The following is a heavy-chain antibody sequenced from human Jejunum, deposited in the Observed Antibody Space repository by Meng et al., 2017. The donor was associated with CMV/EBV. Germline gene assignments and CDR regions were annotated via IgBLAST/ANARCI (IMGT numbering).Heavy chain of an antibody. CDR3: ARVASVGGDFDS. J-gene: IGHJ4*02. V-gene: IGHV3-23*01. CDR2: ISDRGDFTAGNA. Sequence: TFSSYAMSWVRQAPGRGLEWVATISDRGDFTAGNAYYAASVKDRFTISRDNTKNTLFLRLSSLRADDTAVYYCARVASVGGDFDSWGQGTLVTVSS. CDR1: TFSSYA. D-gene: IGHD3-16*01.